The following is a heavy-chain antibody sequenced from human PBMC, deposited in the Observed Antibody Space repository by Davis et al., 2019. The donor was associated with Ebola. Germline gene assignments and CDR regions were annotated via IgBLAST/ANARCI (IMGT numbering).Heavy chain of an antibody. CDR1: GFTVSSNY. V-gene: IGHV3-66*01. J-gene: IGHJ6*02. Sequence: GGSLRLSCAASGFTVSSNYMSWVRQAPGKGLEWVSVIHSGGSTYYADSAKGRFTISRDNAKNSLYLQMNSLRAEDTAVYYCARDLYLGSWNYYGMDVWGQGTTVTVSS. D-gene: IGHD2-2*02. CDR2: IHSGGST. CDR3: ARDLYLGSWNYYGMDV.